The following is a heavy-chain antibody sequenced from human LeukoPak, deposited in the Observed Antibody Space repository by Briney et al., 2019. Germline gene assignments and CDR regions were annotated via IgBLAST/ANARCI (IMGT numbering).Heavy chain of an antibody. D-gene: IGHD3-10*01. J-gene: IGHJ3*02. CDR3: AIGYYYGSGSDDAFDI. CDR1: GYTFTGHY. Sequence: ASVKVSCKASGYTFTGHYIHWVRQAPGQGLEWMGWINPKNAGTNYAQKFQGRVTMTRDTSTGTAYMELSRLRSDDTAVYYCAIGYYYGSGSDDAFDIWGQGTMVTVSS. V-gene: IGHV1-2*02. CDR2: INPKNAGT.